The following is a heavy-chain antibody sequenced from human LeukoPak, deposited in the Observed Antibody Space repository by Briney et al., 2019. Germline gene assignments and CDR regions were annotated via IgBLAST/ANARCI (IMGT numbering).Heavy chain of an antibody. CDR2: ISSSSSYI. D-gene: IGHD3-3*01. Sequence: GGSLRLSCAASGFTFSSYSMNWVRQAPGKGLEWVSSISSSSSYIYYADSVKGRFTISRDNAKNSLYLQMNSLRAEDTAVYYRARDLIVQTIFGVVRGESYGMDVWGQGTTVTVSS. V-gene: IGHV3-21*01. CDR1: GFTFSSYS. CDR3: ARDLIVQTIFGVVRGESYGMDV. J-gene: IGHJ6*02.